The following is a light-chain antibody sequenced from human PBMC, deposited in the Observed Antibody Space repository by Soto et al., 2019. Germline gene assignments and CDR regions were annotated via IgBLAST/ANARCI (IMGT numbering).Light chain of an antibody. CDR3: QQYNSYPWT. J-gene: IGKJ1*01. CDR2: STS. Sequence: IQMTQSPSSVSASVGDRVTITCRASQDIGTWLAWFQQKPGKAPQLLISSTSSLQSGVPSRFSGSGSGTEFTLTISSLQPDDFATYYCQQYNSYPWTFGQGTKVDTK. V-gene: IGKV1D-16*01. CDR1: QDIGTW.